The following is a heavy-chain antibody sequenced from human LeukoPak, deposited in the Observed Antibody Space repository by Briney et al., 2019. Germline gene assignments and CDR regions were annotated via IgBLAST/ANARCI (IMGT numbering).Heavy chain of an antibody. V-gene: IGHV1-69*13. Sequence: GASVKVSCKASGGTFSSYAISWVRQAPGQGLEWMGGIIPIFGTANYAQKFQGRVTITADESTSTAYMELSSLRSEDTAVYYCASPATPVVAATRPFDYWGQGTLVTVSS. CDR3: ASPATPVVAATRPFDY. CDR2: IIPIFGTA. D-gene: IGHD2-15*01. J-gene: IGHJ4*02. CDR1: GGTFSSYA.